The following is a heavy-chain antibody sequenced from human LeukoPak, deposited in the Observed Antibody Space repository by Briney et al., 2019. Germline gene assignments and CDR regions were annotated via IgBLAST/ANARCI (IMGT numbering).Heavy chain of an antibody. D-gene: IGHD3-22*01. CDR3: ARVEGIVVVIRPEDAFDI. CDR2: MNPNSGDR. Sequence: ASVKVSCKASGYTFTNSDINWVRQATGQGLEWMGWMNPNSGDRGYIQKFQGRVTMTTDTSTSTAYMELRSLRSDDTAVYYCARVEGIVVVIRPEDAFDIWGQGTMVTVSS. J-gene: IGHJ3*02. V-gene: IGHV1-8*01. CDR1: GYTFTNSD.